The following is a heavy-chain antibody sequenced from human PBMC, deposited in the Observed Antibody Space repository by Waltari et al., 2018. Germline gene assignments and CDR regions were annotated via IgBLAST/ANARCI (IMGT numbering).Heavy chain of an antibody. V-gene: IGHV1-46*01. CDR3: ARGGYDPGDYMDV. Sequence: QVQLVQSGAEVTKPGASVTVSCKASGYTFTSYYMHWVRQAPGQGLEWMGISNPSGGSTSYAQKFQGRVTMTRDTSTSTVYMELSSLRSEDTAVYYCARGGYDPGDYMDVWGKGTTVTVSS. CDR1: GYTFTSYY. CDR2: SNPSGGST. D-gene: IGHD5-12*01. J-gene: IGHJ6*03.